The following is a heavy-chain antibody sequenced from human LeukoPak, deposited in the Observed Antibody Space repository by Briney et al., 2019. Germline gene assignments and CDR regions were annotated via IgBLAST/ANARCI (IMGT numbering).Heavy chain of an antibody. D-gene: IGHD3-10*01. Sequence: GASVKVSCKASGYTFTGYYMHWVRQAPGQGLEWMGIINPSGGSTSYAQKFQGRVTMTRDTSTSTVYMELSSLRSEDTAVYYCARGGSVLLWFGELPFDYWGQGTLVTVSS. J-gene: IGHJ4*02. CDR2: INPSGGST. CDR1: GYTFTGYY. CDR3: ARGGSVLLWFGELPFDY. V-gene: IGHV1-46*01.